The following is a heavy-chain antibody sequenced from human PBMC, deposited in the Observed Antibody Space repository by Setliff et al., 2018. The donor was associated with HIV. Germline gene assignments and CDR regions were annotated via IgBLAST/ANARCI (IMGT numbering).Heavy chain of an antibody. V-gene: IGHV3-23*01. J-gene: IGHJ4*02. CDR1: GFIFSSHA. Sequence: GESLKISCEASGFIFSSHAMSWVRQVPGKGLELIAVISGSGSATTYADSVAGRFTVSRDNSKNMMYLQMGSLRVDDTAIYYCAKGFNWGSYYFDYWGQGTLVTVSS. D-gene: IGHD7-27*01. CDR2: ISGSGSAT. CDR3: AKGFNWGSYYFDY.